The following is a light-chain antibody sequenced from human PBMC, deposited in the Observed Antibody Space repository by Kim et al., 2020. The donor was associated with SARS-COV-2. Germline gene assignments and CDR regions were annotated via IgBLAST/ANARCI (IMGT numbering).Light chain of an antibody. CDR2: KVS. CDR3: MQGTHWPPYT. J-gene: IGKJ2*01. Sequence: DVVMTQSPLSLPVTLGQPASISCRSSQSLVHSDGNTYLNWFQQRPGQSPRRLIYKVSNRDSGVPDRFSGSGSGTDFTLKISRVEAEDVGVYYCMQGTHWPPYTVGQGTKLE. CDR1: QSLVHSDGNTY. V-gene: IGKV2-30*02.